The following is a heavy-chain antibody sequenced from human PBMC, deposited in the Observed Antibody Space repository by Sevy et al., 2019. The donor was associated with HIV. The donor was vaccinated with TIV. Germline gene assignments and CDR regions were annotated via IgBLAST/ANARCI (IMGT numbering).Heavy chain of an antibody. CDR1: GGPISSYY. CDR3: ARAPPVRSGDDSLNWFDP. D-gene: IGHD5-12*01. CDR2: IHYSGST. Sequence: SETLSLTCTVSGGPISSYYWSWIRQPPGKKLEWIGYIHYSGSTKYNPSINSRVTMSVDTSKNQFSLKLTSVTAADTAVYYCARAPPVRSGDDSLNWFDPWGQGTLVTVSS. V-gene: IGHV4-59*01. J-gene: IGHJ5*02.